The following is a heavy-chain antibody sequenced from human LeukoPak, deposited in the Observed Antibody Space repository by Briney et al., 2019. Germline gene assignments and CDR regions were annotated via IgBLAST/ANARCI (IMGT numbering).Heavy chain of an antibody. CDR2: IYHSGST. D-gene: IGHD1-26*01. V-gene: IGHV4-38-2*02. Sequence: SETLSLTCTVSGHSISSGYYWGWIRQPPGKGLEWIGSIYHSGSTYYNPSLKSRVTISVDTSKNQFSLKLSSVTAADTAVYYCARTYSGSYLAYYYYYMDVWGKGTTVTVSS. CDR1: GHSISSGYY. CDR3: ARTYSGSYLAYYYYYMDV. J-gene: IGHJ6*03.